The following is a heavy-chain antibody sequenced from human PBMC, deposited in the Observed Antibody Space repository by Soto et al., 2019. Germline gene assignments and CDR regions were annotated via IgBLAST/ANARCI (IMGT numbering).Heavy chain of an antibody. D-gene: IGHD2-2*01. Sequence: EVQLVESGGGLVQPGGSLRLSCAATGFTFSTYWMHWVRQGPGKGLVWVSRISTDGSSTTYADSVKGRFTISRDNAKNTMDLQMNSLRAEDTAVYYCARATGSNQPFDYWGQGSLVTVSS. CDR3: ARATGSNQPFDY. CDR1: GFTFSTYW. V-gene: IGHV3-74*01. CDR2: ISTDGSST. J-gene: IGHJ4*02.